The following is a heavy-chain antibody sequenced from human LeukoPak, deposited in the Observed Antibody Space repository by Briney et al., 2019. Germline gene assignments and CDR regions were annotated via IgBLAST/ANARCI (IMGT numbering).Heavy chain of an antibody. CDR3: ARDRIEYQLLYGWFDP. D-gene: IGHD2-2*02. CDR1: GFTFSSYA. V-gene: IGHV3-30-3*01. Sequence: PGRSLRLSCAASGFTFSSYAMHWVRQAPGKGLEWVAVISYDGSNKYYADSVKGRFTISRYNSKNTLYLQMNSLRAEDTAVYYCARDRIEYQLLYGWFDPWGQGTLVTVSS. CDR2: ISYDGSNK. J-gene: IGHJ5*02.